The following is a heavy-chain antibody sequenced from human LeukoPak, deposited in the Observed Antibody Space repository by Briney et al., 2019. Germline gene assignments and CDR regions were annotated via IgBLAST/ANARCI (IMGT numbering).Heavy chain of an antibody. Sequence: GGSLRLSCAASGFTFSGSTIHWVRQTSGKGLEWVGRIRNKGNSYATAYAASVKGRFTISRADSKNTAYLQMNSLKTEDTAVYYRTSRFSTFGGVIDLDYWGQGTLVTVSS. D-gene: IGHD3-16*02. CDR2: IRNKGNSYAT. J-gene: IGHJ4*02. CDR3: TSRFSTFGGVIDLDY. V-gene: IGHV3-73*01. CDR1: GFTFSGST.